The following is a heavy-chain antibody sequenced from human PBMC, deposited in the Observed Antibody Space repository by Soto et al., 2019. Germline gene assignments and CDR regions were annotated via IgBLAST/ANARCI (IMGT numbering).Heavy chain of an antibody. CDR1: GGSISSVDYY. Sequence: SETLSLTCTVSGGSISSVDYYWSWIRQPPGKGLEWIGYIYYSGSTYYNPSLKSRVTISVDTSKNQFSLKLSSVAAADTAVYYCARGSYYCDSRGYYLYWGQGTLVTVSS. V-gene: IGHV4-30-4*01. J-gene: IGHJ4*02. CDR3: ARGSYYCDSRGYYLY. CDR2: IYYSGST. D-gene: IGHD3-22*01.